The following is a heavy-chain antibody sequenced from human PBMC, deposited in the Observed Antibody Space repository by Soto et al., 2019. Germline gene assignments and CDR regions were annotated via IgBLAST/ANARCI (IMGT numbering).Heavy chain of an antibody. CDR2: IIPIFGTA. D-gene: IGHD2-8*01. CDR1: GGTSSSYA. J-gene: IGHJ4*02. V-gene: IGHV1-69*13. Sequence: SVKVSCKASGGTSSSYAISWVRQAPGQGLEWMGGIIPIFGTANYAQKFQGRVTITADESTSTAYMELSSLRSEDTAVYYCARDRIGVDGHSDYFDSWGKGTLVNVSS. CDR3: ARDRIGVDGHSDYFDS.